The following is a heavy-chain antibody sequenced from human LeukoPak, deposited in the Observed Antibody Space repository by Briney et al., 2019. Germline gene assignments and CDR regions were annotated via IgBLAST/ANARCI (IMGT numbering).Heavy chain of an antibody. CDR3: AKVGDYGGKGRGYFDY. V-gene: IGHV3-30-3*01. D-gene: IGHD4-23*01. CDR1: GFTFSSYA. J-gene: IGHJ4*02. Sequence: GRSLRLSCAASGFTFSSYAMHWVRQAPGKGLEWVAVISYDGSNKYYADSVKGRFTISRDNSKNTLYLQMNSLRAEDTAVYYCAKVGDYGGKGRGYFDYWGQGTLVTVSS. CDR2: ISYDGSNK.